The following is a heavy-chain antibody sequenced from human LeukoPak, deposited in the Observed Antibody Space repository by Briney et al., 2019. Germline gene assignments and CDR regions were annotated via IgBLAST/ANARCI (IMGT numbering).Heavy chain of an antibody. CDR1: GDSISNFY. CDR2: IYHNGIT. J-gene: IGHJ4*02. CDR3: ARMSRFSWTPYYFDY. Sequence: SETLSLTCSVSGDSISNFYWSWIRQPPGKGLEWIGYIYHNGITNYNPFLKSRVTISIDTSKTQFSLRLSSVTAADTAVYYCARMSRFSWTPYYFDYWSQGTLVIVSS. V-gene: IGHV4-59*01. D-gene: IGHD3/OR15-3a*01.